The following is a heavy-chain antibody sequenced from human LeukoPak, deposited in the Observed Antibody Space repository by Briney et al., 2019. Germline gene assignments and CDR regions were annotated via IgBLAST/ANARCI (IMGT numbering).Heavy chain of an antibody. Sequence: PGGSLRLSCAASGFTFSSHWMSWVRQAPGKGLEWVANIKQDGSEKYYVDSVKGRFTISRDNAKNSLYLQMNSLRAEDTAVYYCAAEYWGLDYWGQGTLVTVSS. CDR1: GFTFSSHW. CDR3: AAEYWGLDY. J-gene: IGHJ4*02. CDR2: IKQDGSEK. D-gene: IGHD7-27*01. V-gene: IGHV3-7*01.